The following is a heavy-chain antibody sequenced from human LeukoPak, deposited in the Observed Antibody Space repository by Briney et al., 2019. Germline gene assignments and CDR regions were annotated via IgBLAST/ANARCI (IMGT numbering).Heavy chain of an antibody. CDR1: GGTFSSYA. CDR3: ARGPPRIVGGDDDAFDI. J-gene: IGHJ3*02. CDR2: IIPIFGTA. Sequence: ASVKASCKASGGTFSSYAISWVRQAPGQGLEWMGGIIPIFGTANYAQKFQGRVTITADESTSTAYMELSSLRSEDTAVYYCARGPPRIVGGDDDAFDIWGQGTMVTVSS. V-gene: IGHV1-69*13. D-gene: IGHD1-26*01.